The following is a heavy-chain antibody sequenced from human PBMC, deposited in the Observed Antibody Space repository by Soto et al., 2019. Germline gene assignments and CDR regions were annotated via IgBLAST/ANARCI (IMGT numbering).Heavy chain of an antibody. D-gene: IGHD2-2*01. J-gene: IGHJ5*02. V-gene: IGHV4-38-2*02. CDR1: GYSISSGYY. CDR3: ARDGTLYCSSTRCYPWFDP. Sequence: SETLSLTCAVSGYSISSGYYWGWIRQPPGKGLEWIGSIYHSGSTYYNPSLKSRVTISVDTSKNQFSLKLSSVTAADTAVYYCARDGTLYCSSTRCYPWFDPWGQGTLVTVSS. CDR2: IYHSGST.